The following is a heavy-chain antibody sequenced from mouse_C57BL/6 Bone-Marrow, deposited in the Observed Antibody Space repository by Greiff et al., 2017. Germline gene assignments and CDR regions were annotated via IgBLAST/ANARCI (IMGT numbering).Heavy chain of an antibody. V-gene: IGHV1-69*01. CDR2: FDPSDSYT. Sequence: QVQLQQPGAELVMPGASVKLSCKASGYTFTSYWMHWVKQRPGQGLEWIGEFDPSDSYTNYNQKFKGKSTLTVDKSSSTAYMQLSSLTSEDSAVYYCARGGSSGYLYYYAMDYWGQGTSVTVSS. CDR1: GYTFTSYW. CDR3: ARGGSSGYLYYYAMDY. J-gene: IGHJ4*01. D-gene: IGHD3-2*02.